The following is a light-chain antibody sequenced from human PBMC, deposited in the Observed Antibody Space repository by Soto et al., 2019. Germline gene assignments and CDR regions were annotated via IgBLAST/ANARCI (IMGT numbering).Light chain of an antibody. CDR1: QSIGTW. V-gene: IGKV1-5*03. CDR3: QQSYSYSRT. Sequence: DIQVTQSPSTLSASVGDRVTITCGASQSIGTWLAWYQQKPGKAPKLLIYKASSLESGVPSRFSGSGSGTEFTLTISSLQPDDFAHYYCQQSYSYSRTFGQGTKVDIK. J-gene: IGKJ1*01. CDR2: KAS.